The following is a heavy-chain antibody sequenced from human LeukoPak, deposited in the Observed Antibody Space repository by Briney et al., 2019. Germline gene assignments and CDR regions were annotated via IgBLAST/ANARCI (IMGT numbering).Heavy chain of an antibody. CDR2: INHSGST. Sequence: SETLSLTCAVYGGSFSGYYWSWIRQPPGKGLEWIGGINHSGSTNYSPSLKSRVTISVDTSKNQFSLKLSSVTAADTAVYYCARGRSLRFLEWAPYYYYGMDVWGQGTTVTVSS. D-gene: IGHD3-3*01. J-gene: IGHJ6*02. V-gene: IGHV4-34*01. CDR3: ARGRSLRFLEWAPYYYYGMDV. CDR1: GGSFSGYY.